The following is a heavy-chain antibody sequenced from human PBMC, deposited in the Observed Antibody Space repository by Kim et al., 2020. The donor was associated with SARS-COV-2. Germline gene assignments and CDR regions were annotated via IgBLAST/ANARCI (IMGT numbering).Heavy chain of an antibody. J-gene: IGHJ4*02. D-gene: IGHD5-18*01. CDR3: ARAGLGYSYGAFDY. Sequence: NVSLKSRVTISLETSKNQFSLTLSSVTAADTALYYCARAGLGYSYGAFDYWGQGIPVTISS. V-gene: IGHV4-39*07.